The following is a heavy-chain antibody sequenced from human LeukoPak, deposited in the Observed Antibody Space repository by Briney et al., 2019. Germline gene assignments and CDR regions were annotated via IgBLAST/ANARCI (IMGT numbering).Heavy chain of an antibody. Sequence: PSETLSLTCTVSGDSISSGSYYWSWIRQPAGKGLEWIGRIYTSGSTHYNPSVKSRVTISVDTSKNRFSLKLSSVTAADTAVYYCARESYYYDSSGYPYYYYYMDVWGKGTTVTVSS. CDR2: IYTSGST. CDR3: ARESYYYDSSGYPYYYYYMDV. CDR1: GDSISSGSYY. J-gene: IGHJ6*03. V-gene: IGHV4-61*02. D-gene: IGHD3-22*01.